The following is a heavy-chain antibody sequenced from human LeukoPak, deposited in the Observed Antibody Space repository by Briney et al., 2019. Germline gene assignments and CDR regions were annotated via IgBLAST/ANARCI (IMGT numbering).Heavy chain of an antibody. CDR2: ISTSSSTI. Sequence: GGSLRLSCAASGFVFSNYGMNWVRQAPGKGLEWISYISTSSSTINYADSVKGRFTISRDNAKNSLCLQMNSLRAEDTAVYYCASVRQPYAFDIWGQGTMVTVSS. J-gene: IGHJ3*02. CDR1: GFVFSNYG. D-gene: IGHD6-13*01. CDR3: ASVRQPYAFDI. V-gene: IGHV3-48*04.